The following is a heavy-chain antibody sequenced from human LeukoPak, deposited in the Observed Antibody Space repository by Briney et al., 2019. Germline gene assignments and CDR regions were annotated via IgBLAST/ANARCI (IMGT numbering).Heavy chain of an antibody. CDR1: GYTFTSYD. J-gene: IGHJ3*02. CDR2: IIPIFGTA. Sequence: GASVKVSCKASGYTFTSYDINWVRQATGQGLEWMGGIIPIFGTANYAQKFQGRVTITTDESTSTAYMELSSLRSEDTAVYYCARAVDAFDIWGQGTMVTVSS. V-gene: IGHV1-69*05. CDR3: ARAVDAFDI.